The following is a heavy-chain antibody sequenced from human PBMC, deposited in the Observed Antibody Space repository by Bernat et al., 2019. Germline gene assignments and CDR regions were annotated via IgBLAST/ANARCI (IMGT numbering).Heavy chain of an antibody. Sequence: EVQLVESGGGLVKPGGSLRLSCAASGFTFSNAWMNWVRQAPGKGLEWVSVIYSGGSAYYADSVKGRFTISRDNSKNTLYLQMNSLRAEDTAVYYCARALWSLGEWGQGTMVTVSS. D-gene: IGHD2-21*01. CDR1: GFTFSNAW. J-gene: IGHJ3*01. CDR3: ARALWSLGE. V-gene: IGHV3-53*01. CDR2: IYSGGSA.